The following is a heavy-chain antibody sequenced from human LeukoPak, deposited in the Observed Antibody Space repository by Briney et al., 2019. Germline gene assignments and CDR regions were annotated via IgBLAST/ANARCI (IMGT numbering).Heavy chain of an antibody. J-gene: IGHJ4*02. CDR1: GYTFTGYY. V-gene: IGHV1-2*02. D-gene: IGHD6-13*01. Sequence: ASVKVSCKASGYTFTGYYMHWVRQAPGQGLEWMGWINPNSGGTNYAQKFQERVTITRDMSTSTAYMELSSLRSEDTAVYYCAAGSSSWPLFDYWGQGTLVTVSS. CDR2: INPNSGGT. CDR3: AAGSSSWPLFDY.